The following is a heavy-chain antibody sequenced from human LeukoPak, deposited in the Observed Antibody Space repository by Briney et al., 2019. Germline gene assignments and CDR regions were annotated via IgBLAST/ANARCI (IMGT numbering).Heavy chain of an antibody. D-gene: IGHD2-2*02. CDR3: ARRYQLLYSNWFDP. V-gene: IGHV4-31*03. CDR1: GGSISSGGYY. CDR2: IYYSGST. Sequence: SETLSLTCTVSGGSISSGGYYWSWIRQHPGKGLEWIGYIYYSGSTYYNPSLKSRVTISVDTSKNQFSLKLSSVTAADTAVYYCARRYQLLYSNWFDPRGQGTLVTVSS. J-gene: IGHJ5*02.